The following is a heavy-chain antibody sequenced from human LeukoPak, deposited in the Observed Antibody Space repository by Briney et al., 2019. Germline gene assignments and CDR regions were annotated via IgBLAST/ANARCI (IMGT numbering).Heavy chain of an antibody. CDR2: ISWDGGST. CDR3: AKDPSVSTPPFTAGYYFDY. CDR1: GFTFDDYT. V-gene: IGHV3-43*01. J-gene: IGHJ4*02. D-gene: IGHD1-14*01. Sequence: PGGSLRLSCAVSGFTFDDYTMHWVRQAPGKGLEWVSLISWDGGSTYYADSVKGRFTISRDNSKNTLYLQMNSLRAEDTAVYYCAKDPSVSTPPFTAGYYFDYWGQGTLVTVSS.